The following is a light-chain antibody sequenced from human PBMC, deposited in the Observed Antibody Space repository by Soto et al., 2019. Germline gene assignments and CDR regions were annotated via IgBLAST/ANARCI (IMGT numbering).Light chain of an antibody. CDR2: DAS. J-gene: IGKJ1*01. CDR1: QSISTW. V-gene: IGKV1-5*01. CDR3: QQYGSYSLTWT. Sequence: DIPMTQSPSTLSASVGDRVTITCRASQSISTWLAWYQQKPGKAPKLLIYDASSLRSGVPSRFSGSGSGTEFTLTISSLQPDDFATYYCQQYGSYSLTWTFGQGTKVEIK.